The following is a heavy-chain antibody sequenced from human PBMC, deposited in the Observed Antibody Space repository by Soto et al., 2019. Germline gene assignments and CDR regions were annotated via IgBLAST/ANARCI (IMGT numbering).Heavy chain of an antibody. CDR3: ARTGGYCTNGVCSTSFDY. Sequence: GSLRLSCAASGFTFSSYEMNWVRQAPGKGLEWLSYISSSGSTIYYADSVKGRFTISRDNAKNSLYVQMNSLRAEDTAVYYCARTGGYCTNGVCSTSFDYWGQGTLVTVSS. CDR2: ISSSGSTI. CDR1: GFTFSSYE. V-gene: IGHV3-48*03. J-gene: IGHJ4*02. D-gene: IGHD2-8*01.